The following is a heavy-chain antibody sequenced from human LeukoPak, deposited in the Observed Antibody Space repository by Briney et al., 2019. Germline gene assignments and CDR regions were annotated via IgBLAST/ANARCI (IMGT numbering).Heavy chain of an antibody. V-gene: IGHV4-59*08. J-gene: IGHJ4*02. CDR2: IYNTGRT. CDR1: GGSITNYY. D-gene: IGHD1-26*01. Sequence: SETLSLTCSVSGGSITNYYWSWIRQSPGKGLEWIGFIYNTGRTNYNPSLQSRVTMSIDTSKNQFSLRLSSVTAADTAVYYCARQGELAIDYWGQGTLVTVSS. CDR3: ARQGELAIDY.